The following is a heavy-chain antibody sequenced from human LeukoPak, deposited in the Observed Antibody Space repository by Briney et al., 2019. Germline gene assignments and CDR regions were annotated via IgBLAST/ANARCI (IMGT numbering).Heavy chain of an antibody. CDR3: ARGVVAAAGRTLDF. CDR1: GDSFSYFY. CDR2: IYNSGST. Sequence: SETLSLTCTVSGDSFSYFYWSWIRQPPGKGLEWIGYIYNSGSTSYNPSLRSRVTISLDTSKNQFSLKLSSVTAADTAIYYCARGVVAAAGRTLDFWGQGTLVTVSS. V-gene: IGHV4-59*01. J-gene: IGHJ4*02. D-gene: IGHD6-13*01.